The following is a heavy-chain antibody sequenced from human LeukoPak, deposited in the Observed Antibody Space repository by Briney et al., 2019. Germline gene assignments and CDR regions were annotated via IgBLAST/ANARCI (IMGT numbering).Heavy chain of an antibody. Sequence: SETLSLTCAAYGGSFSGYYWSWIRQSPGKGPEWIGEIHHDGSTNYNPSLMSRVTISVDTSKNQFSLDLTSVTAADAAVYYCARLIRDYRQYYFDFWGQGTLVTVSS. J-gene: IGHJ4*02. CDR2: IHHDGST. CDR1: GGSFSGYY. V-gene: IGHV4-34*01. D-gene: IGHD4-11*01. CDR3: ARLIRDYRQYYFDF.